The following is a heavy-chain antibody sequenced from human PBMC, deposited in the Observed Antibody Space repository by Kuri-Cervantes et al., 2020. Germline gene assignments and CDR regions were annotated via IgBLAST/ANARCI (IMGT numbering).Heavy chain of an antibody. V-gene: IGHV2-5*08. CDR2: IYWDDDK. CDR3: AQTYYDILTGYLKTNWFDP. D-gene: IGHD3-9*01. CDR1: GFSLSSSGMC. Sequence: SGPTLVKPTQTLTLTCTFSGFSLSSSGMCVSWIRQPPGKALEWLALIYWDDDKRYSPSLKSRLTITKDTSKNQVVLTMTNMDPVDTATYYCAQTYYDILTGYLKTNWFDPWGQGTLVTVSS. J-gene: IGHJ5*02.